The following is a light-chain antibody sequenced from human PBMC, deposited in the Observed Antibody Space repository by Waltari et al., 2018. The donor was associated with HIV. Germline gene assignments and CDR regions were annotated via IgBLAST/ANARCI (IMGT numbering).Light chain of an antibody. CDR2: GKD. J-gene: IGLJ2*01. CDR1: SLRSHY. CDR3: NSRDSSSNRVV. Sequence: SSELTQDPAVSVALGQTVRITCQGDSLRSHYASWYHQKPGQPPALFIYGKDNRPSGTSDRFSGSSSGNTASLTITGAQAEDEADYYCNSRDSSSNRVVFGGGTKLTVL. V-gene: IGLV3-19*01.